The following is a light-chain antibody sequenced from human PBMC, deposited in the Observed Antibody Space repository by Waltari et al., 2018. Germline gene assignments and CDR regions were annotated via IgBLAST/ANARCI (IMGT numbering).Light chain of an antibody. J-gene: IGLJ1*01. V-gene: IGLV2-11*01. CDR2: DVA. CDR1: SSNVGSFDY. Sequence: QSALTQPRSVSGSPGQSVTISCTGTSSNVGSFDYLSWYQHHPGKAPKLLIYDVAKRPSGVPHRFSGSKSGNTASLTITGLQTEDEADYYCCSYTGTNTFVLGTGTAITVL. CDR3: CSYTGTNTFV.